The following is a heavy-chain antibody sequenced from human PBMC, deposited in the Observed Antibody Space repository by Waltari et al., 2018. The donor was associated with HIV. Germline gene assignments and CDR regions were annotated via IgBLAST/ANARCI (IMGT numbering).Heavy chain of an antibody. CDR2: IYTSGST. J-gene: IGHJ4*02. V-gene: IGHV4-61*02. CDR3: ARGIPFFAFDY. Sequence: QVQLQESGPGLVKPSQTLSLTCTVSGGSISSGSYYWSWIRPPAGKGLEWIGRIYTSGSTNYNPSLKSRVTISVDTSKNQFSLKLSSVTAADTAVYYCARGIPFFAFDYWGQGTLVTVSS. CDR1: GGSISSGSYY.